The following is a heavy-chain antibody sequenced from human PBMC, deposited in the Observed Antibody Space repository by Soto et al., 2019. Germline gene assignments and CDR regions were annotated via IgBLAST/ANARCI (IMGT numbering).Heavy chain of an antibody. J-gene: IGHJ4*02. D-gene: IGHD6-19*01. CDR1: GYTFITYA. V-gene: IGHV1-3*01. Sequence: GASVKVSFKASGYTFITYAMHWVRQAPGQRLEWMGWINAGNGNTKYSQKFQGRVSITRDTSASTAYMELSSLRSEDTAVYYCARGIIVGGWYPYYFDYWGQGTLVTVSS. CDR2: INAGNGNT. CDR3: ARGIIVGGWYPYYFDY.